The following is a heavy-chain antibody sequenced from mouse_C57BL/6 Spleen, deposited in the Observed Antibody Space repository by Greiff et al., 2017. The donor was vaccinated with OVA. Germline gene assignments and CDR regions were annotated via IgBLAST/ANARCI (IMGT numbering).Heavy chain of an antibody. CDR1: GYAFTNYL. D-gene: IGHD2-12*01. CDR2: INPGSGGT. CDR3: ARSGAYDDGDY. V-gene: IGHV1-54*01. Sequence: QVQLKESGAELVRPGTSVKVSCKASGYAFTNYLIEWVKQRPGQGLEWIGVINPGSGGTNYNEKFKGKATLTADESTSTAYMQLSSLTSEDSAVYFCARSGAYDDGDYWGQGTTLTVSS. J-gene: IGHJ2*01.